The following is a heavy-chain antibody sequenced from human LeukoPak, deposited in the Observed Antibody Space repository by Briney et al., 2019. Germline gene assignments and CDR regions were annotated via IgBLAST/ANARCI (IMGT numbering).Heavy chain of an antibody. V-gene: IGHV1-18*01. J-gene: IGHJ4*02. CDR2: ISAYNGNT. Sequence: GASVKVSCKASGYTFTSYGISWVRQAPGQGLEWMGWISAYNGNTNYAQKLQGRVTMTTDTSTSTAYMELRSLRSDDTAVYYCARDIADIVVVPAAIRNWGREPWSPSPQ. D-gene: IGHD2-2*02. CDR3: ARDIADIVVVPAAIRN. CDR1: GYTFTSYG.